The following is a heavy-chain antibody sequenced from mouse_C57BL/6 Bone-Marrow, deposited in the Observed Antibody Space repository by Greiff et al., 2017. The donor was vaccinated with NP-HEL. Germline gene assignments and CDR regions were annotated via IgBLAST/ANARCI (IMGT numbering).Heavy chain of an antibody. CDR2: ISYSGST. CDR3: ARGYYGSSPWFAY. J-gene: IGHJ3*01. V-gene: IGHV3-1*01. D-gene: IGHD1-1*01. Sequence: DVKLVESGPGMVKPSQSLSLTCTVTGYSITSGYDWHWIRHFPGNKLEWMGYISYSGSTNYNPSLKSRISITHDTSKNHFFLKLNSVTTEDTATYYCARGYYGSSPWFAYWGQGTLVTVSA. CDR1: GYSITSGYD.